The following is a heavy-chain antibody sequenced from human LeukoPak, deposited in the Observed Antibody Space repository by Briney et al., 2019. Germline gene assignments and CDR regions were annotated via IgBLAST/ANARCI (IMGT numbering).Heavy chain of an antibody. D-gene: IGHD1-1*01. V-gene: IGHV3-66*01. CDR2: ITSGGST. CDR3: AINWNFDY. CDR1: GFTVTNND. J-gene: IGHJ4*02. Sequence: GGSLRLSCAASGFTVTNNDMNWVRHAPGKGLEWASVITSGGSTYFADSVKGRFTVSRDNSKNTLSLQMNSLRVEDTAVYYCAINWNFDYWGQGTLVTVPS.